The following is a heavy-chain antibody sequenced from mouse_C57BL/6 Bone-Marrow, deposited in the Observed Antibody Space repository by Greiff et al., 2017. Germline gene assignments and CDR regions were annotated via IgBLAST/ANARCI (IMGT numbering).Heavy chain of an antibody. J-gene: IGHJ2*01. V-gene: IGHV5-6*01. CDR3: ARKRGFDY. CDR2: ISSGGSYT. CDR1: GFTFSSYG. Sequence: EVQVVESGGDLVKPGGSLKLSCAASGFTFSSYGMSWVRQTPDKRLEWVATISSGGSYTYYPDSVKGRFTISRDNAKNTLYLQMSSLKSEDTAMYYCARKRGFDYWGQGTTLTVSS.